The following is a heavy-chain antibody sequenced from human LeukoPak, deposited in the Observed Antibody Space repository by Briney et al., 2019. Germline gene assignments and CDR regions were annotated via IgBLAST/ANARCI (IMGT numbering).Heavy chain of an antibody. CDR3: AKGLFDWLSDTDY. J-gene: IGHJ4*02. Sequence: GGSLRLSCAASGFTFSGCAMSWVRQAPGKGLEWVSAVRGSGDYSYYADSVKGRFTISRDNSKNTLYLQMNSLRAEDTAIYYCAKGLFDWLSDTDYWGQGTLVTVSS. V-gene: IGHV3-23*01. D-gene: IGHD3-9*01. CDR1: GFTFSGCA. CDR2: VRGSGDYS.